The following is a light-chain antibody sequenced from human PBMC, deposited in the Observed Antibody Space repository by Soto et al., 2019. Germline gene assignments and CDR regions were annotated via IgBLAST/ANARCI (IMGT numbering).Light chain of an antibody. V-gene: IGLV2-14*03. J-gene: IGLJ2*01. CDR1: SSDIGAYNY. CDR3: SSYTRRTALVA. CDR2: DVS. Sequence: QSVLTQPASVSGSPGQSITISCTGTSSDIGAYNYVSWYQQHPGKAPKLMIYDVSNRPSGVSNRFSGSKSGNTASLTISGLQADDEADYYCSSYTRRTALVAFGGGTQLTVL.